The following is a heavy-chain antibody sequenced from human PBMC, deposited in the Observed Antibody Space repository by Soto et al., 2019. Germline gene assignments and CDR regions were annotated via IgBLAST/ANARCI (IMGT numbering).Heavy chain of an antibody. J-gene: IGHJ4*02. V-gene: IGHV4-30-4*01. Sequence: QVQLQEAGPGLVKPSQTLSLTCTVSGGSISSGDYYWSWIRQPPGNGLEWIGSILYSGTTNYNPSLESRLTISVNTSKNQFSLKLTSVTAADTAVYSCARNGALDYWGRGTLVTVSS. CDR1: GGSISSGDYY. CDR3: ARNGALDY. CDR2: ILYSGTT. D-gene: IGHD2-8*01.